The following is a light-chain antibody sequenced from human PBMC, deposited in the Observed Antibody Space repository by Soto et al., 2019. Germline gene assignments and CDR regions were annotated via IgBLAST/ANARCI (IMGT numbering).Light chain of an antibody. Sequence: TLSLSPCAGATLSCRASQIVRSTYLAWFQQKPGQAPRLLIYGASSRATGIPDRFSGSGSGTDFTLTVSRLEPEDFAVYYCQQRSNWPPITFGQGTRLEIK. CDR3: QQRSNWPPIT. J-gene: IGKJ5*01. CDR2: GAS. CDR1: QIVRSTY. V-gene: IGKV3D-20*02.